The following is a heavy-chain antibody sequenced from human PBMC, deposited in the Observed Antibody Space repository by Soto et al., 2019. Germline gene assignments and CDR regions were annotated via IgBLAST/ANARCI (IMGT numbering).Heavy chain of an antibody. CDR1: GFTFSSYT. CDR3: AKDLRPDGVWDFDY. V-gene: IGHV3-23*01. J-gene: IGHJ4*02. CDR2: INSGGRT. Sequence: EVQLLESGGGLVQPGGSLRLSCAASGFTFSSYTMNWVRQAPGKGLEWVSGINSGGRTYYADSVKGRFTISRDDSKNTLYLQIIRLRAEDTAVYHCAKDLRPDGVWDFDYWGQGTLVTVSS. D-gene: IGHD4-17*01.